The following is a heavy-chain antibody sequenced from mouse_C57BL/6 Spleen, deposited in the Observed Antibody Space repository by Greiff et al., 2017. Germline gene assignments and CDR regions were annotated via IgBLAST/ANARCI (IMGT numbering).Heavy chain of an antibody. Sequence: EVHLVESGPGLVKPSQSLSLTCSVTGYSITSGYYWNWIRQFPGNKLEWMGYISYDGSNNYNPSLKNRISITRDTSKNQFFLKLNSVTTEDTATYYCARGGSSRSVYFDYWGQGTTLTVSS. CDR3: ARGGSSRSVYFDY. CDR2: ISYDGSN. J-gene: IGHJ2*01. V-gene: IGHV3-6*01. CDR1: GYSITSGYY.